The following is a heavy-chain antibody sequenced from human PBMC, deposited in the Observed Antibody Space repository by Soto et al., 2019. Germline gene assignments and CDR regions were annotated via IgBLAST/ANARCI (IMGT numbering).Heavy chain of an antibody. D-gene: IGHD3-10*01. Sequence: QVQLVQSGAEVKKPGSSVKVSCKASGGTFSSYTISWVRQAPGQGLEWMGRIIPILGIANYAQKFQGRVTITADKSTSTAYMELSSLRSEDTAVYYCARDFLAAYYGSGLGGDYWGQGTLVTVSS. J-gene: IGHJ4*02. CDR1: GGTFSSYT. CDR2: IIPILGIA. V-gene: IGHV1-69*08. CDR3: ARDFLAAYYGSGLGGDY.